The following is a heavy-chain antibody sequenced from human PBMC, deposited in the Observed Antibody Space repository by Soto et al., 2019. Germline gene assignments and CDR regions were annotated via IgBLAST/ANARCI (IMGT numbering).Heavy chain of an antibody. V-gene: IGHV4-34*01. CDR2: INHSGST. J-gene: IGHJ4*02. CDR3: ARYCSGGSCYSSQDY. D-gene: IGHD2-15*01. CDR1: GGSFSGYY. Sequence: QVQLQQWGAGLLKPSETLSLTCAVYGGSFSGYYWSWIRQPPGKGLEWIGEINHSGSTNYNPSLTSRVTISVDTSKNQFSLKLSSVTAADTAVYYCARYCSGGSCYSSQDYWGQGTLVTVSS.